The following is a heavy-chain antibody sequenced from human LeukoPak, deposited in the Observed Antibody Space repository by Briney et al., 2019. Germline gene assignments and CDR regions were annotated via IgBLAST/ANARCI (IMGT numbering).Heavy chain of an antibody. D-gene: IGHD5/OR15-5a*01. V-gene: IGHV3-30-3*01. J-gene: IGHJ4*02. CDR1: GFAFSRCA. CDR3: ARNPVSEYSFDC. CDR2: MSYDGSNK. Sequence: GGSLRLSCAGSGFAFSRCAMHWVRQAPGKGLEWVAIMSYDGSNKYYADSVKGRFTISRDNSKNTLFLQMNSLRPEDTAVYYCARNPVSEYSFDCWGQGTLVTVSS.